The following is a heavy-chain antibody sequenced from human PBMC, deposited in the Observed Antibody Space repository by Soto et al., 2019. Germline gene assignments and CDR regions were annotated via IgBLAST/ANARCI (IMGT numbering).Heavy chain of an antibody. CDR2: ISSSSSYI. J-gene: IGHJ6*02. CDR1: GFTFSSYS. CDR3: ARDRYSSSFYYYYGMDV. D-gene: IGHD6-6*01. V-gene: IGHV3-21*01. Sequence: GGSLRLSCAASGFTFSSYSMNWVRQAPGKGLEWVSSISSSSSYIYYADSVKGRFTISRDNAKNSLYLQMNGLRAEDTAVYYCARDRYSSSFYYYYGMDVWGQGTTVTVSS.